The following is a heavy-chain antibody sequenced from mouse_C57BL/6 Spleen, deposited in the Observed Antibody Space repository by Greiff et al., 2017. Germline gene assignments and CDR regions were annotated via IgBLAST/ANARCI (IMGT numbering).Heavy chain of an antibody. CDR2: IDPSDSYT. V-gene: IGHV1-69*01. CDR1: GYTFTSYW. CDR3: ARGPHYGSSPYAMDY. J-gene: IGHJ4*01. Sequence: QVQLQQSGAELVMPGASVKLSCKASGYTFTSYWMHWVKQRPGQGLEWIGEIDPSDSYTNYNQKFKGKSTLTVDKSSSTAYMQLSSLTSEDSAVYYCARGPHYGSSPYAMDYWGQGTSVTVSS. D-gene: IGHD1-1*01.